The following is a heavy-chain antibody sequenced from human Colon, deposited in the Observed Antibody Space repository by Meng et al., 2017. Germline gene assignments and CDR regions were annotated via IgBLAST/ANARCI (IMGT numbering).Heavy chain of an antibody. Sequence: QEQLQAPGPGLVKPSQTLSLTCNVSGGSVTSGGFHWSWLRQPAGKGLEWIGRIYTSGATTYTPSLKSRVTISMDTSKNQFSLKLTSAIAADTAVYYCARGYYGRADLWGRGILVTVSS. V-gene: IGHV4-61*02. J-gene: IGHJ5*02. CDR1: GGSVTSGGFH. CDR3: ARGYYGRADL. D-gene: IGHD3-10*01. CDR2: IYTSGAT.